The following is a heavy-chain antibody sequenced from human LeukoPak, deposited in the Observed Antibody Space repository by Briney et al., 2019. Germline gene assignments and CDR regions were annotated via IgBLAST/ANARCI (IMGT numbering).Heavy chain of an antibody. J-gene: IGHJ6*03. CDR3: AKVLGYSSGWYENYYYYYMDV. CDR1: GFTFSSYG. V-gene: IGHV3-30*02. D-gene: IGHD6-19*01. Sequence: PGGSLRLSCAASGFTFSSYGMHWVRQAPGKGLEWVAFIRYDGSNKYYADSVKGRFTISRDNSKNTLYLQMNSLRAEDTAVYYCAKVLGYSSGWYENYYYYYMDVWGKGTTVTISS. CDR2: IRYDGSNK.